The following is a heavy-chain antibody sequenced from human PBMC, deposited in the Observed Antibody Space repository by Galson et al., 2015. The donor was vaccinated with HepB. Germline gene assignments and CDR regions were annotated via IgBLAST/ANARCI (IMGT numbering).Heavy chain of an antibody. J-gene: IGHJ5*02. CDR2: INAGNAHI. Sequence: SVKVSCKASGYTFTNYAIHWVRQAPAQSLEWLGWINAGNAHIRYSQKFQGRLTFTTDTSATTAYMELSSLKSEDTAVYFCVRNRADITTPMFFDPWGQGTPVTVSS. CDR1: GYTFTNYA. D-gene: IGHD3-10*02. V-gene: IGHV1-3*01. CDR3: VRNRADITTPMFFDP.